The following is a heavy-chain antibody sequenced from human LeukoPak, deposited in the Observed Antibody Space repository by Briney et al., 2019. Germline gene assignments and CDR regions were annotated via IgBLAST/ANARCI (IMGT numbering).Heavy chain of an antibody. J-gene: IGHJ4*02. CDR2: ISAYGNT. D-gene: IGHD2-15*01. Sequence: ASVKVSCKTSGYTFTIYGISWVRQAPGQGLEWMGLISAYGNTNYAENLQGRVTMTTDTSTSTAYMELRSLRSDDTAVYYCARGIIVYYFDYWGQGTLVSVSS. CDR3: ARGIIVYYFDY. CDR1: GYTFTIYG. V-gene: IGHV1-18*01.